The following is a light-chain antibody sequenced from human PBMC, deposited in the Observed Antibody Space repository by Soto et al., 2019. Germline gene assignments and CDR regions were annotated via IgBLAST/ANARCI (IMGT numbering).Light chain of an antibody. J-gene: IGKJ5*01. CDR1: QATNSF. CDR3: HQSNAFPVT. Sequence: DIQLTQSPSFLSASVGGRVTITCRASQATNSFAWYQQRPGKVPQLLISAASTLEGGVPSRFSGSRSGTDFTLTTNDLHPEGFATYYCHQSNAFPVTFGQGTRLEIK. CDR2: AAS. V-gene: IGKV1-9*01.